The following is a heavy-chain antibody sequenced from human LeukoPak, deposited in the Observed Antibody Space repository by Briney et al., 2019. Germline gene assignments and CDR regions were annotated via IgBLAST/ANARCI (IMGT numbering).Heavy chain of an antibody. J-gene: IGHJ3*02. V-gene: IGHV1-18*01. CDR3: ARDGTYSSSSVNAFDI. Sequence: ASVKVSCXASGYTFTSYGISWVRQAPGQGLEWMGWISAYNGNTNYAQKFQGRVAMTRDTSTGTVYMELSSLRSEDTAVYYCARDGTYSSSSVNAFDIWGQGTMVTVSS. CDR1: GYTFTSYG. CDR2: ISAYNGNT. D-gene: IGHD6-6*01.